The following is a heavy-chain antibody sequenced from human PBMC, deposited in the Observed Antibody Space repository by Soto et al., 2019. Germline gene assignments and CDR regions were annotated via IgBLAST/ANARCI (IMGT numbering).Heavy chain of an antibody. D-gene: IGHD5-12*01. J-gene: IGHJ6*02. CDR3: ARGGNGYENWPPYYYYGMDV. Sequence: EVQLVESGGGFVQPGGSLRLSCAASGFTFDSYWMTWVRQAPGKGLEWVAHIKQDGGQTYYVDSVKGRFTISRDNAKTSLYLQMNSLRAEDTYVYFCARGGNGYENWPPYYYYGMDVWGQGTTVTVSS. CDR1: GFTFDSYW. CDR2: IKQDGGQT. V-gene: IGHV3-7*01.